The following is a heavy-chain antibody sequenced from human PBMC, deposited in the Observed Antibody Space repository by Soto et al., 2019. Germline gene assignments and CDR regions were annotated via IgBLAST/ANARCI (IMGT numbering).Heavy chain of an antibody. Sequence: GGSLRLSCAASGYSISTYWMSWVRQAPGKGMEWVANVKQDGSEEYYVDSVKGRFTISRDNAKNSLYLQMNSLRAEDTAVYYCAALDTAMVKTAGYWGQGTLVTVSS. V-gene: IGHV3-7*01. J-gene: IGHJ4*02. CDR1: GYSISTYW. D-gene: IGHD5-18*01. CDR3: AALDTAMVKTAGY. CDR2: VKQDGSEE.